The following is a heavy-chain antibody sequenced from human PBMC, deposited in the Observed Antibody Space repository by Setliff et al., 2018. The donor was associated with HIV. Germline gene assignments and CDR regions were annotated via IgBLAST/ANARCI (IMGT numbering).Heavy chain of an antibody. CDR1: GFTFSSYW. J-gene: IGHJ3*02. Sequence: GGSLRLSCAASGFTFSSYWIHWVRQAPGKGLVWVSRISADGTDTSYADSVKGRFTISRDNAKDTLYLQMNSLRAEDTALYYCSLGYCSGGSCYSDPEVAFDIWGQGTMVTGSS. CDR2: ISADGTDT. V-gene: IGHV3-74*01. CDR3: SLGYCSGGSCYSDPEVAFDI. D-gene: IGHD2-15*01.